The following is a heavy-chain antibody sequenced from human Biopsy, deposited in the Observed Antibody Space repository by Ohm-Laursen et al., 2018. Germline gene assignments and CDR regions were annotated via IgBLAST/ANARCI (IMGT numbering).Heavy chain of an antibody. J-gene: IGHJ4*02. V-gene: IGHV4-59*02. CDR1: EGSVSSFY. Sequence: SDTLSLTCTVSEGSVSSFYWSWVRQSPGKGLEWIGYIYYTGSTNYNPSVKSRVTISVDTSKNQSSLKLNSVTAADTAVYFCARDSRGGHLNTTLITGKNLDSWGQGILVTVSS. D-gene: IGHD3-16*01. CDR3: ARDSRGGHLNTTLITGKNLDS. CDR2: IYYTGST.